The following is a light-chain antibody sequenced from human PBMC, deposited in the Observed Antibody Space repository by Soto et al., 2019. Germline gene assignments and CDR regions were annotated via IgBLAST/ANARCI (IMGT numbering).Light chain of an antibody. CDR3: QHYNSYSEA. CDR2: KAS. Sequence: DIQMTQSPSTLSGXXXXXXXXXXXARQTISSWLAWYQQKPGKAPKLLIYKASTLKSGVPSRFSGSGSGTEFTLTISSLQPDDFATYYCQHYNSYSEAFGQGTMVDI. CDR1: QTISSW. V-gene: IGKV1-5*03. J-gene: IGKJ1*01.